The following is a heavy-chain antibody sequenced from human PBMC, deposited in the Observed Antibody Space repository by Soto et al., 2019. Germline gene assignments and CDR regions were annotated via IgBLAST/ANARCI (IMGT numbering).Heavy chain of an antibody. CDR1: GFAFSSYA. Sequence: QVQLVESGGGVVQPGRSLRLSCAASGFAFSSYAMHWVRRAPGKGLEWVAVISYDASNKYYADSVKGRFTISRDNSKKTMYLQMRSLRAEDTAIYYCAKASGGSYPGSRVFDFWGQGTRVTVSS. CDR3: AKASGGSYPGSRVFDF. D-gene: IGHD1-26*01. J-gene: IGHJ4*02. V-gene: IGHV3-30-3*01. CDR2: ISYDASNK.